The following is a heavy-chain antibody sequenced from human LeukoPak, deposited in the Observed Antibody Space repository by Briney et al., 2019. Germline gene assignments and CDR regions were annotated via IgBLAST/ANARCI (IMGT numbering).Heavy chain of an antibody. V-gene: IGHV3-30*03. D-gene: IGHD5-18*01. CDR1: GFTLSSHG. CDR2: ISYDGTKQ. CDR3: ARDIDTAMVTATYFDY. J-gene: IGHJ4*02. Sequence: VVLGGSLRLSCAGSGFTLSSHGMHWVRQAPGKGLEWVAAISYDGTKQYYADSVRGRFTVSRDNAKNSLSLLMNNVRLEDTAVYFCARDIDTAMVTATYFDYWGQGTLVTVSS.